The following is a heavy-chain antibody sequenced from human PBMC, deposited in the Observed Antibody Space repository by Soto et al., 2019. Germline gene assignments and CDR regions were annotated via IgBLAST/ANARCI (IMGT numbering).Heavy chain of an antibody. D-gene: IGHD6-6*01. CDR1: GFTFSNAW. CDR3: TAYSSSSDDFDY. V-gene: IGHV3-15*01. CDR2: IKSKTDGGTT. Sequence: GGSLRLSCAASGFTFSNAWMSWVRQAPGKGLEWVGRIKSKTDGGTTDYAAPVKGRFTISRDDSKNTLYLQMNSLKTEDTAVYYCTAYSSSSDDFDYWGQGTLVTVSS. J-gene: IGHJ4*02.